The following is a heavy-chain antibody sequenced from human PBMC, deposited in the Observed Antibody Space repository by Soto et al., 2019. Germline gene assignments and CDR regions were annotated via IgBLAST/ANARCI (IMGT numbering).Heavy chain of an antibody. CDR2: SYHSGNT. CDR3: ARVVTTAFFDP. J-gene: IGHJ5*02. Sequence: ETLSLTCDVSNYSISSGYYWGWIRQSPGKGLEWIASSYHSGNTFYNPSLESRVTISIDTSKNQFSLKMTSVTAADTAVYYCARVVTTAFFDPWGQGTLVTVSS. V-gene: IGHV4-38-2*01. D-gene: IGHD2-21*02. CDR1: NYSISSGYY.